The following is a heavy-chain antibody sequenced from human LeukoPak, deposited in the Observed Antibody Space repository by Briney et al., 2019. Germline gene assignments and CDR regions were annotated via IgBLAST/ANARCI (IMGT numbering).Heavy chain of an antibody. D-gene: IGHD3-10*01. CDR1: GGSISSYY. V-gene: IGHV4-59*01. CDR2: IYYSGST. J-gene: IGHJ6*02. Sequence: SETLSLTCTVSGGSISSYYWSWIRQPPGKGLEWIGYIYYSGSTNYNPSLKSRVTISVDTSKNRFSLKLSSVTAADTAVYYCARESLWFGESIYYYYGMDVWGQGTTVTVSS. CDR3: ARESLWFGESIYYYYGMDV.